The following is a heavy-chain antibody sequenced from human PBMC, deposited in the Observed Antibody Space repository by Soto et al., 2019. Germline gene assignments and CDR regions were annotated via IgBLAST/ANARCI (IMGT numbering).Heavy chain of an antibody. D-gene: IGHD2-2*01. CDR3: AKDVGSNPLDY. Sequence: GGSLRLSCAASGFSFSSYGMHWVRQAPGKGLEWVAVIWYDGSNKYYADSVKGRFTISRDNSKNTLYLQMNSLRAEDTAVYYCAKDVGSNPLDYWGQGTLVTVSS. V-gene: IGHV3-30*02. CDR1: GFSFSSYG. CDR2: IWYDGSNK. J-gene: IGHJ4*02.